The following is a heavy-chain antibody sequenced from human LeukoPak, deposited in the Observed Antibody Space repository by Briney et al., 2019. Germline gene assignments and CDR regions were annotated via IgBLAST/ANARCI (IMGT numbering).Heavy chain of an antibody. CDR3: AKDLYDLVGPRYFFYGMGV. V-gene: IGHV3-30*18. J-gene: IGHJ6*02. CDR1: GFTFSSYG. CDR2: ISYDGSNK. Sequence: GGSLRLSCAASGFTFSSYGMHWVRQAPGKGLEWVAVISYDGSNKYYADSVKGRFSISRDKSKNTLYLQMNSLRAEETAIYWFAKDLYDLVGPRYFFYGMGVRGQGTTVIVSS. D-gene: IGHD3-3*01.